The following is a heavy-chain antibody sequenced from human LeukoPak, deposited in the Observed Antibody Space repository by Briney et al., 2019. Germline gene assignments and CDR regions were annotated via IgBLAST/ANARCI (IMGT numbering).Heavy chain of an antibody. CDR1: GFTFSSFA. J-gene: IGHJ4*02. D-gene: IGHD6-19*01. Sequence: GGSLRLSCAASGFTFSSFAMHWVRQAPGKGLEWMAVVSFDGSSGYYADSVKGRFTISRDNSKNTLYPQMNSLRAEDTAVYYCARDASSFTDFDYWGQGTLVTVSS. V-gene: IGHV3-30*04. CDR2: VSFDGSSG. CDR3: ARDASSFTDFDY.